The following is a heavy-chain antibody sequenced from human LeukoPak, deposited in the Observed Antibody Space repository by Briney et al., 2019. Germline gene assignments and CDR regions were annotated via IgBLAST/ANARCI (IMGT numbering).Heavy chain of an antibody. V-gene: IGHV4-34*01. J-gene: IGHJ4*02. CDR2: INHSGST. CDR3: ARGVRDGYNFRRYYFDY. CDR1: GGSFSGYY. Sequence: SETLSLTCAVYGGSFSGYYWSWIRQPPGKGLEWIGEINHSGSTNYNPSLKSRVTISVDTSKNQFSLKLSSVTAADTAVYYCARGVRDGYNFRRYYFDYWDQGTLVTVSS. D-gene: IGHD5-12*01.